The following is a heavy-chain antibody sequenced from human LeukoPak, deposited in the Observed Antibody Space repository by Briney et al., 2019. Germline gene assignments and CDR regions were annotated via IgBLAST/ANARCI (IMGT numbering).Heavy chain of an antibody. D-gene: IGHD3-10*01. J-gene: IGHJ4*02. V-gene: IGHV3-33*06. CDR1: GFTFSSYG. CDR2: IWYDGSNK. Sequence: GRSLRLSCAASGFTFSSYGMHWVRQAPGKGLEWVAVIWYDGSNKYYADSVKGRFTISRDNSKNTLYLQMNSLRAEDTAVYYCAKLWSFKTYYFDYWGQGTLVTVSS. CDR3: AKLWSFKTYYFDY.